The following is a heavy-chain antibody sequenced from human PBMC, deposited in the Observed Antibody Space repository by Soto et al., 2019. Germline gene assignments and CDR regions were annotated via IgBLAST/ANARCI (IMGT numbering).Heavy chain of an antibody. CDR3: AGLALTYYYDSSGYPPFDY. J-gene: IGHJ4*02. CDR2: IYPGDSGT. V-gene: IGHV5-51*01. D-gene: IGHD3-22*01. Sequence: ASVKVSCKGSGYSFTSYWIGWVRQMPGKGREWMGIIYPGDSGTRYRPYFQGQVTISAEKSISTAYLQWSSLTASDTAMDDCAGLALTYYYDSSGYPPFDYWGQGTLVTVSS. CDR1: GYSFTSYW.